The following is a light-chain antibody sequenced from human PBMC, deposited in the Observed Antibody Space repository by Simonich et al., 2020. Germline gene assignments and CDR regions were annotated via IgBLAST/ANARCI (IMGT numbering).Light chain of an antibody. CDR3: SSYTSSSTWV. CDR2: DVS. CDR1: SSDVGGYHY. V-gene: IGLV2-14*01. Sequence: QSALTQPASVSGSPGQSITISCTGTSSDVGGYHYVSWYQQHPGKAPKLMIYDVSRRPSGVAKRVSGSKSGNTASLTISGLQAEDEADYYCSSYTSSSTWVFGGGTKLTVL. J-gene: IGLJ3*02.